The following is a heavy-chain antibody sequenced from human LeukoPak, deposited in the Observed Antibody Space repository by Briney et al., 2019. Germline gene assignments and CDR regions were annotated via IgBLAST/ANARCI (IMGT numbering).Heavy chain of an antibody. Sequence: ASVKVSCKASGGTFISCAISWVRQAPGQGLEWMGGIIPIFGTANYAQKFQGRVTITADESTSTAYMELSSLRSEDTAVYYCARGGFDMGQLSPPFDYWGQGTLVTVSS. V-gene: IGHV1-69*13. CDR1: GGTFISCA. J-gene: IGHJ4*02. D-gene: IGHD5-18*01. CDR2: IIPIFGTA. CDR3: ARGGFDMGQLSPPFDY.